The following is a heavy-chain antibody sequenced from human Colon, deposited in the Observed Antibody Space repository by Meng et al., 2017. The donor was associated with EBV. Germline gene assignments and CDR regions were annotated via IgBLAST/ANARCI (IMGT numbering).Heavy chain of an antibody. Sequence: QVHLRESGPGLVMPSETLSLTCAVSVGSISSSNWWGWVRQSPEKGLEWIGEIFHSGLTNYNPSLQSRVTISVDKSKNQFSLEVTSVTAADTSIYYCMRDLLVLEKNEVWGRGTLVTVSS. CDR3: MRDLLVLEKNEV. CDR2: IFHSGLT. D-gene: IGHD1-1*01. CDR1: VGSISSSNW. J-gene: IGHJ2*01. V-gene: IGHV4-4*02.